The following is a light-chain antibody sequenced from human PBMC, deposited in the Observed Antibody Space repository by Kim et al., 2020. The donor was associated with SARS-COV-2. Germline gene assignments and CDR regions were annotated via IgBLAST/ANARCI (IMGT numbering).Light chain of an antibody. CDR1: HGIRDD. V-gene: IGKV1-6*02. CDR2: AAS. J-gene: IGKJ2*01. Sequence: ATQMTQSPPSLSASVGDTVNITCRASHGIRDDLSWYQQKPGKAPKLLIYAASDLQTGVPSRFSASASGTVFTLTVTSLQPDDFATYYCLQDFDYPYTFGQGTKLEI. CDR3: LQDFDYPYT.